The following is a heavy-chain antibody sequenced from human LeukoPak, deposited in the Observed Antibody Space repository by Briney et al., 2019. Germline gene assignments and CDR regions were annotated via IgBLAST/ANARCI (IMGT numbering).Heavy chain of an antibody. CDR1: GGSISSGSYY. D-gene: IGHD5-24*01. CDR3: AGVEMATYFDY. CDR2: IYTSGST. J-gene: IGHJ4*02. Sequence: ASETLSLTCTVSGGSISSGSYYWSWIRQPAGKGLEWIGRIYTSGSTNYNPSLKSRVTISVDTSKNQFPLKLSSVTAADTAVYYCAGVEMATYFDYWGQGTLVTVSS. V-gene: IGHV4-61*02.